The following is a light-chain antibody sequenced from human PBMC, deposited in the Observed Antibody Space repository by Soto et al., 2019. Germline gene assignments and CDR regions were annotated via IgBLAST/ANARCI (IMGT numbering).Light chain of an antibody. V-gene: IGLV2-8*01. Sequence: QSVLTQPPSASGSPGQSVAISCTGTSSDVGGYNYVSWYQQHPGKAPKLMIYEVNKRPSGVPDRFSGSKSGNPASLTVSGLQAEDEADYYCSSYADSSNVFGTGTKVTVL. CDR1: SSDVGGYNY. J-gene: IGLJ1*01. CDR2: EVN. CDR3: SSYADSSNV.